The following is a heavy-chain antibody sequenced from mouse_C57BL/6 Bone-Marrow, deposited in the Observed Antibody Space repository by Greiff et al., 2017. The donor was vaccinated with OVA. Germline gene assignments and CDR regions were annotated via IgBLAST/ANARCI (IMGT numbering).Heavy chain of an antibody. CDR2: IYPGDGDT. Sequence: QVQLKESGPELVKPGASVKISCKASGYAFSSSWMNWVKQRPGKGLEWIGRIYPGDGDTNYNGKFKGQATLTADKSSSTAYMQLSSLTSEDSAVYFCARHEDGYYASYFDYGGQGTTLTVSS. D-gene: IGHD2-3*01. V-gene: IGHV1-82*01. J-gene: IGHJ2*01. CDR1: GYAFSSSW. CDR3: ARHEDGYYASYFDY.